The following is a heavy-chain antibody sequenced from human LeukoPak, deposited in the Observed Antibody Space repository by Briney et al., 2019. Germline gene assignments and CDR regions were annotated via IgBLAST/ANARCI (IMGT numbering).Heavy chain of an antibody. CDR1: GFTFSSYG. CDR2: ISYDGSNK. J-gene: IGHJ4*02. V-gene: IGHV3-30*18. CDR3: VKDFRVVTIFGVYEPGDY. Sequence: GGSLRLSCAASGFTFSSYGMHWVRQAPGKGLEWVAVISYDGSNKYYADSVKGRFTISRDNAKNSLYLQMNSLRAEDTAVFYCVKDFRVVTIFGVYEPGDYWGQGTLVTVSS. D-gene: IGHD3-3*01.